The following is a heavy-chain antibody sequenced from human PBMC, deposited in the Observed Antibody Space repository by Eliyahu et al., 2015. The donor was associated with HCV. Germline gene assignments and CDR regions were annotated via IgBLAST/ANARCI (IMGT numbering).Heavy chain of an antibody. CDR2: INSDGSST. D-gene: IGHD6-13*01. Sequence: EVQLVESGGGLVQPGGSLRLXCAAXGFTFXSYWMHWVRQAPGKGLVWVSRINSDGSSTSYADSVKGRFTISRDNAKNTLYLQMNSLRAEDTAVYYCARDHCRSSWCSFDYWGQGTLVTVSS. CDR1: GFTFXSYW. V-gene: IGHV3-74*01. CDR3: ARDHCRSSWCSFDY. J-gene: IGHJ4*02.